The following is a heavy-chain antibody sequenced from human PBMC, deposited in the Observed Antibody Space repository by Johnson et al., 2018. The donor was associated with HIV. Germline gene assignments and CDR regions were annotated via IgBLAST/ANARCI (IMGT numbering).Heavy chain of an antibody. CDR1: GFTFRTYA. D-gene: IGHD6-13*01. CDR3: ARPTVYSSSWYNAFDI. V-gene: IGHV3-30*04. CDR2: VLHDGNNK. Sequence: QMLLVESGGGVVQPGRSLRLSCAASGFTFRTYAIHWVRQVPGKGLEWVAVVLHDGNNKYYADSVKGRFTISRDNSKNTLYLQMNSPRAEDTAVYYCARPTVYSSSWYNAFDIWGQGTMVTVPS. J-gene: IGHJ3*02.